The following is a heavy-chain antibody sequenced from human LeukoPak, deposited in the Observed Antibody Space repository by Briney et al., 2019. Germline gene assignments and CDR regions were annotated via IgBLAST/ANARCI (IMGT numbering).Heavy chain of an antibody. J-gene: IGHJ5*02. CDR2: IDSTGSS. V-gene: IGHV4-39*01. Sequence: SETLSLACTVSGGSISGGSYYWGWIRQSPGKGLEWIGSIDSTGSSYWNTSLKSRVTMSVDTSKNEFSLRLSSVTAPDTAVYYCARHRRYDPSTYSPTNWFDPWGQGTLVIIPS. D-gene: IGHD3-3*01. CDR1: GGSISGGSYY. CDR3: ARHRRYDPSTYSPTNWFDP.